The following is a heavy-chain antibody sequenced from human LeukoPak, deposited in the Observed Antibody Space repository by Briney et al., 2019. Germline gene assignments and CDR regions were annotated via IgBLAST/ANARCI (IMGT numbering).Heavy chain of an antibody. D-gene: IGHD5-18*01. CDR1: GGSISSHY. V-gene: IGHV4-59*11. CDR3: ATIKRGDIYGYFDF. CDR2: LYDSVGT. J-gene: IGHJ4*02. Sequence: SETLSLTCTVSGGSISSHYWSWLRQPPGKGLEWIAYLYDSVGTKDNPSLKGRVTLSADTSKNQHSLRLSSVTAADTAVYYCATIKRGDIYGYFDFWGQGILVTVSS.